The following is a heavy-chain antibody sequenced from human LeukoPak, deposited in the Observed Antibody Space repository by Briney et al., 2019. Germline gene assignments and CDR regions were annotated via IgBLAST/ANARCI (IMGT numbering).Heavy chain of an antibody. V-gene: IGHV5-51*01. D-gene: IGHD3-3*01. J-gene: IGHJ5*02. CDR1: GYSFTSYW. CDR3: ARHNLPLRFLEWLSPTSGWFDP. Sequence: GESLKISCKGSGYSFTSYWIGWVRQMPGKGLEWMGIIYPGDSDTRYSPSFQGQVTISADKSISTAYLQWSSLKASDTAMYYCARHNLPLRFLEWLSPTSGWFDPWGQGTLVTVSS. CDR2: IYPGDSDT.